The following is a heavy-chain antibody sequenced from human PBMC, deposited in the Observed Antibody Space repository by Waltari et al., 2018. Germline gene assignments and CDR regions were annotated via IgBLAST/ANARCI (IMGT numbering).Heavy chain of an antibody. D-gene: IGHD2-2*01. CDR2: IMSSISTI. J-gene: IGHJ4*02. CDR1: GFTFSSYS. Sequence: EVQLVESGGGLVQPGGSLRLSCAASGFTFSSYSMNWVRQAPGKGLEWVSYIMSSISTIYYADSVKGRFTISRDNAKNSLYLQMNSLRAEDTAVYYCASLYCSSTSCGGFGYFDYWGQGTLVTVSS. CDR3: ASLYCSSTSCGGFGYFDY. V-gene: IGHV3-48*04.